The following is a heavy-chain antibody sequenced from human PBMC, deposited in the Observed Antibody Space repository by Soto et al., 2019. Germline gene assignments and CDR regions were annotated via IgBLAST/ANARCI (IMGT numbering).Heavy chain of an antibody. CDR1: GYTFTSYD. J-gene: IGHJ6*02. V-gene: IGHV1-8*01. D-gene: IGHD3-10*01. Sequence: ASVKVSCKASGYTFTSYDINWVRQATGQGLEWMGWMNPNSGNTGYAQKFQGRVTMTRNTSISTAYMELSSLRSEDTAVYYCASGIGSSIRSRPARYYYYYGMDVWGQGTTVTVSS. CDR2: MNPNSGNT. CDR3: ASGIGSSIRSRPARYYYYYGMDV.